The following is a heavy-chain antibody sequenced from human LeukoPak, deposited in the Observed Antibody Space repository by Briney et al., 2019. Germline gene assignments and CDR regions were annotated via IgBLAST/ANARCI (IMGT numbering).Heavy chain of an antibody. Sequence: GGSLRLSCAASGFTFSNYGMNWVRQAPGKGLEWVASISGGSDYIFHAHSVKGRFSISRDNAKNSLYLQMNSLRAEDTAVYYCASSEVYVWGSYNFDYWGQGTLLTVSS. J-gene: IGHJ4*02. CDR1: GFTFSNYG. D-gene: IGHD3-16*01. CDR3: ASSEVYVWGSYNFDY. V-gene: IGHV3-21*01. CDR2: ISGGSDYI.